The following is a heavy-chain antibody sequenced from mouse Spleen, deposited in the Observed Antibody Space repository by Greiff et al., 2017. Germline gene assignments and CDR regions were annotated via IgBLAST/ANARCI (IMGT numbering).Heavy chain of an antibody. J-gene: IGHJ3*01. CDR1: GYTFTSYW. V-gene: IGHV1-64*01. CDR3: ARWGRLRAWFAY. D-gene: IGHD2-2*01. Sequence: QVQLQQPGAELVKSGASVKLSCKASGYTFTSYWMHWVKQRPGQGLEWIGMIHPNSGSTNYNEKFKSKATLTVDKSSSTAYMQLSSLTSEDSAVYYCARWGRLRAWFAYWGQGTLVTVSA. CDR2: IHPNSGST.